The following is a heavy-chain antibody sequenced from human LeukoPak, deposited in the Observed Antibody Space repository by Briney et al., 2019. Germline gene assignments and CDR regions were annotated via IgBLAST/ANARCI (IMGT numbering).Heavy chain of an antibody. CDR3: ARGLHGDYAVWFDP. CDR2: MNPNSGNT. CDR1: GYTFTSYD. D-gene: IGHD4-17*01. J-gene: IGHJ5*02. V-gene: IGHV1-8*01. Sequence: ASVKVSCKASGYTFTSYDINWVRQATGQGLEWMGWMNPNSGNTGYAQKFQGRVTMTRNTSISTAYMELGSLRSEDTAVYYCARGLHGDYAVWFDPWGQGTLVTVSS.